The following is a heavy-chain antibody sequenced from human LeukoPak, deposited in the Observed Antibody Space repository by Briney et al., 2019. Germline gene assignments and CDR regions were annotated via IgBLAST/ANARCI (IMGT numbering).Heavy chain of an antibody. D-gene: IGHD6-13*01. CDR1: GGSINSTNW. V-gene: IGHV4-4*02. CDR3: ARSTTGYSTSWINY. Sequence: SETLSLTCAVSGGSINSTNWWTWVRQPPGKGLEWIGEVYHSGSTNYSPSLRSRVTISLDKSKKQFSLKLNSMTAADTAVYYCARSTTGYSTSWINYWGQGILVTVSS. CDR2: VYHSGST. J-gene: IGHJ4*02.